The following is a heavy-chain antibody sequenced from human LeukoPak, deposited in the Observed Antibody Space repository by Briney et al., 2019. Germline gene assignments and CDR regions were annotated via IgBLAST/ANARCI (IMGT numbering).Heavy chain of an antibody. V-gene: IGHV3-53*01. CDR1: GFTISSNY. J-gene: IGHJ4*02. Sequence: SGGSLRLSCAASGFTISSNYMSWVRQAPGKGLEWVSVIYSGGSTYYADSVKGRFTISRDNSKNTLYLQMNSLRAEDTAVYYCARESVDIVATHFDYWGQGTLVTVSS. CDR2: IYSGGST. CDR3: ARESVDIVATHFDY. D-gene: IGHD5-12*01.